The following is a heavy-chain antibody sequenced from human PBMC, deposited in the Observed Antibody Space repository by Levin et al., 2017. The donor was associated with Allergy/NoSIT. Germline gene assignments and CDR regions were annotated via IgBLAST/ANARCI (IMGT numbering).Heavy chain of an antibody. CDR2: IWYDGSNK. V-gene: IGHV3-33*01. J-gene: IGHJ5*02. Sequence: LSLTCAASGFTFSSYGMHWVRQAPGKGLEWVAVIWYDGSNKYYADSVKGRFTISRDNSKNTLYLQMNSLRAEDTAVYYCARAEGRNWFDPWGQGTLVTVSS. CDR1: GFTFSSYG. CDR3: ARAEGRNWFDP.